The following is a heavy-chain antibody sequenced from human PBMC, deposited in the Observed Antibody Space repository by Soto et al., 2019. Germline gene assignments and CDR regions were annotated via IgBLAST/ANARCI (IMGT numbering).Heavy chain of an antibody. V-gene: IGHV3-23*01. CDR2: VGGGGAST. Sequence: EVQLLESGGGLVQPGGSLRLSCAASGFTFASYGMSWVRQAPGKGLEWVSAVGGGGASTYYADSVKGRFTISRDNSKNTLYLQMNSLRVEDTAAYYCAKAGPYYFDYWGQGTLVTVSS. CDR3: AKAGPYYFDY. J-gene: IGHJ4*02. CDR1: GFTFASYG. D-gene: IGHD3-10*01.